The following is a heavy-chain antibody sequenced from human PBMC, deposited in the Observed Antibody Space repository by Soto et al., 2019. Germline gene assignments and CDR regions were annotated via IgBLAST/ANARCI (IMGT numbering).Heavy chain of an antibody. CDR1: GYTFTTYG. J-gene: IGHJ6*04. V-gene: IGHV1-18*04. Sequence: ASVKVSCKASGYTFTTYGISWVRQASGQGLEWMGWINGYTGNTKYAQRFQGRVTMTRDTSTSTAYMEVRSLRSDDTAVYYCARHDIATRPQYFSGMDVWGKGTTVTVSS. CDR2: INGYTGNT. D-gene: IGHD6-6*01. CDR3: ARHDIATRPQYFSGMDV.